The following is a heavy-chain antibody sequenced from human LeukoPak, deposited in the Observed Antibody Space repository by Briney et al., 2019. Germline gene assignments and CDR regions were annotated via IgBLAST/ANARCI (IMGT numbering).Heavy chain of an antibody. CDR2: IKQDGSEK. Sequence: GGSLRLSCAASGFTFSNYWMSWGRQAPGKGLEWVAYIKQDGSEKYYVDSVKGRFTISRDNAKNSLYLQMNSLRAEDTAVYYCARDRALFDPWGQGTLVTVSS. CDR1: GFTFSNYW. CDR3: ARDRALFDP. J-gene: IGHJ5*02. V-gene: IGHV3-7*04. D-gene: IGHD3-10*01.